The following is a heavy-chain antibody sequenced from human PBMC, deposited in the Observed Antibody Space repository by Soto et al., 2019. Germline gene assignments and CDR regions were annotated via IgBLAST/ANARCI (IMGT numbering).Heavy chain of an antibody. Sequence: ASVKVSCKASGYTFTGYYMHWVRQAPGQGLEWMGWINPNSGGTNYAQKFQGRVTMTRDTSISTAYMELSRLRSDDTAVYYCARNDIVVVPAAILYYYGMDVWGQGTTVTVSS. D-gene: IGHD2-2*02. J-gene: IGHJ6*02. CDR3: ARNDIVVVPAAILYYYGMDV. CDR1: GYTFTGYY. CDR2: INPNSGGT. V-gene: IGHV1-2*02.